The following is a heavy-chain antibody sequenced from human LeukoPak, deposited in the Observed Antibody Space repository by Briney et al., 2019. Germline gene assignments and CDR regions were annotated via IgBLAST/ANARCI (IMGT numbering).Heavy chain of an antibody. D-gene: IGHD3-22*01. CDR1: GFTFSSYW. Sequence: GGSLRLSCAASGFTFSSYWMSWVRQAPGKGLEWVANIKQDGSEKYYVDSVKGRFTISRDNAKNTLYLQMKSLRAEDTAMYYCARDQAAYYDASAIDYWGQGTLVTVSS. V-gene: IGHV3-7*01. CDR3: ARDQAAYYDASAIDY. CDR2: IKQDGSEK. J-gene: IGHJ4*02.